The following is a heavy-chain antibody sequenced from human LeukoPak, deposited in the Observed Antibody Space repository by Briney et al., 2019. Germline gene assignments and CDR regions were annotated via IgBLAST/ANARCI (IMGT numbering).Heavy chain of an antibody. Sequence: RGSLRLSFSASGFTVSSYAISSVRHAPRERPEWVSAISGSGGSTYYADSVKGLFTISRDNSKNPVYVHMNSLRAEDMAVYYCAKVWYRSYYDILTGYYSDYWGQGTLVSVSS. D-gene: IGHD3-9*01. J-gene: IGHJ4*02. CDR1: GFTVSSYA. CDR3: AKVWYRSYYDILTGYYSDY. V-gene: IGHV3-23*01. CDR2: ISGSGGST.